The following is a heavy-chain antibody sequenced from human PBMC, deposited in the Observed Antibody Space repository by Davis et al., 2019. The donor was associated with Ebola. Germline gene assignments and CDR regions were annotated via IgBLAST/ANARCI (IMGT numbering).Heavy chain of an antibody. V-gene: IGHV4-34*01. CDR1: GGSFSGYY. Sequence: MPSETLSLTCAVYGGSFSGYYWSWIRQPPGKGLEWIGEINHSGSTNYNPSLKSRVTISVDTSKNQFSLKLSSVTAADTAVYYCARGYSGWFDPWGQGTLVTASS. CDR2: INHSGST. J-gene: IGHJ5*02. CDR3: ARGYSGWFDP. D-gene: IGHD1-26*01.